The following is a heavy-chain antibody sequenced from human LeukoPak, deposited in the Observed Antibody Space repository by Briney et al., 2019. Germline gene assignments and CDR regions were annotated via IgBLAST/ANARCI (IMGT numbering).Heavy chain of an antibody. D-gene: IGHD1-7*01. CDR1: GFTFDDYG. Sequence: GGSLRLSCAASGFTFDDYGMSWVRQAPGKGLEWVSGINWNGGSTGYADSVKGRFTISRDNAKNSLYLQMNSLRAEDTALYYCARGVSGTLSGLYGMDVWGQGTTVTVSS. CDR3: ARGVSGTLSGLYGMDV. J-gene: IGHJ6*02. CDR2: INWNGGST. V-gene: IGHV3-20*04.